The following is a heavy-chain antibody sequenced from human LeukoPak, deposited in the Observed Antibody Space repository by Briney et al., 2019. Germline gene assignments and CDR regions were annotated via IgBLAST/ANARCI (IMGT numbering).Heavy chain of an antibody. CDR1: LGTFSSYA. CDR2: IIPIFGTA. CDR3: ARRTGTTLGWFDH. Sequence: ASVKVSCKASLGTFSSYAISWVRQAPGQGLEGMGGIIPIFGTANYAQKFQGRVTITTDESTSTAYMELSSLRFEDTAVYYCARRTGTTLGWFDHWGQGTLVTVSS. J-gene: IGHJ5*02. V-gene: IGHV1-69*05. D-gene: IGHD1-7*01.